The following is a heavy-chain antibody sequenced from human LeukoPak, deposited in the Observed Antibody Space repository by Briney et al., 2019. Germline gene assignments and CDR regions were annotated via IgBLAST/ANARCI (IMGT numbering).Heavy chain of an antibody. CDR2: INPNTGGT. J-gene: IGHJ4*02. D-gene: IGHD2-15*01. V-gene: IGHV1-2*02. CDR3: ARDSGLSY. CDR1: GYNFTGHY. Sequence: ASVKVSCKASGYNFTGHYMHWVRQAPGQWLEWMGWINPNTGGTNYAQKFQGRVTMTRDTSISTVYMELSRLRYDDTAVYYCARDSGLSYWGQGAQVAVSS.